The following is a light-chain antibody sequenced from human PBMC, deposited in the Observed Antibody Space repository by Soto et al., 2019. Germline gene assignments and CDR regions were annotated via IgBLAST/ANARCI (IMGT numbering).Light chain of an antibody. J-gene: IGKJ3*01. CDR2: LGS. V-gene: IGKV2-28*01. Sequence: DIVMTQSPLSLPVTPGEPASISCRSSQSLLHSNGYNYLDWYLQKPGQSPQLLIYLGSNRASGVPDRFIGSGAVTDDKLKISRVEAEDVVGDYCSKALQTSRLTFGPGTKVDIK. CDR1: QSLLHSNGYNY. CDR3: SKALQTSRLT.